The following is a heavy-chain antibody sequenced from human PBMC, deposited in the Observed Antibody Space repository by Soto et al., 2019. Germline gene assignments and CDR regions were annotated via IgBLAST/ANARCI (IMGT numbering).Heavy chain of an antibody. CDR1: GGTFSSYA. Sequence: SVKVSCKASGGTFSSYAISWVRQAPGQGLEWMGGIIPIFGTANYAQKFQGRVTITADESTSTAYVELSSLRSEDTAVYYCARDRRWYYDSSGYFNWGKGTLVTVYS. CDR2: IIPIFGTA. CDR3: ARDRRWYYDSSGYFN. J-gene: IGHJ1*01. D-gene: IGHD3-22*01. V-gene: IGHV1-69*13.